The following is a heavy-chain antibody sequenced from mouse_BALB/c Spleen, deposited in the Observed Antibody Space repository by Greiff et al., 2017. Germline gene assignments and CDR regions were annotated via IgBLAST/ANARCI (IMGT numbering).Heavy chain of an antibody. Sequence: EVQRVESGGGLVQPGGSLRLSCATSGFTFTDYYMSWVRQPPGKALEWLGFIRNKANGYTTEYSASVKGRFTISRDNSQSILYLQMNTLRAEDSATYYCARDYYYGSGPWFAYWGQGTLVTVSA. J-gene: IGHJ3*01. V-gene: IGHV7-3*02. CDR2: IRNKANGYTT. D-gene: IGHD1-1*01. CDR3: ARDYYYGSGPWFAY. CDR1: GFTFTDYY.